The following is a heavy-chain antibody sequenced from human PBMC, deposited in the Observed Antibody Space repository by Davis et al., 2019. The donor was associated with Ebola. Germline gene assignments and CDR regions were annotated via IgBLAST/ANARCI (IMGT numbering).Heavy chain of an antibody. CDR3: ARSRGYDFWSGSYYYGMDV. V-gene: IGHV4-34*01. J-gene: IGHJ6*02. D-gene: IGHD3-3*01. Sequence: MPSQTLSLTCAVYGGSFSGYYWSWIRQPPGKVLEWIGEINHSGSTNYNPSLKSRVTISVDTSKNQFSLKLRSVTAADTAVYSCARSRGYDFWSGSYYYGMDVWGQGTTVTVSS. CDR2: INHSGST. CDR1: GGSFSGYY.